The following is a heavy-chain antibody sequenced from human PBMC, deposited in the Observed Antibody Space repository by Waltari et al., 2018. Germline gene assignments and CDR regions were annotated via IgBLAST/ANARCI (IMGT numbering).Heavy chain of an antibody. V-gene: IGHV3-73*02. J-gene: IGHJ4*02. CDR3: SGGEVTGTDF. D-gene: IGHD6-19*01. CDR2: IRKQPYNYAT. CDR1: GFRLCGST. Sequence: EVQVVQSGGGLFEQGWPVNLSCATSGFRLCGSTIPWVRQTSGKGLEWVGSIRKQPYNYATAYSASVKGRFNISRDESKNTAYLQMNNLMTEDTAVYYCSGGEVTGTDFWGQGTLVTVSS.